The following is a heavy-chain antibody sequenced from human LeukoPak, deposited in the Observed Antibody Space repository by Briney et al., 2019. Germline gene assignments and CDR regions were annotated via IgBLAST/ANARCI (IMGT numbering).Heavy chain of an antibody. CDR1: GGSISSYY. CDR3: ARXGSMTTASL. CDR2: IHYSGST. D-gene: IGHD4-17*01. V-gene: IGHV4-59*01. Sequence: KTSETLSLTCTVSGGSISSYYWSWIRQPPGKGLEWIGYIHYSGSTNYNPSLKSRVTISVDTSKNQFSLKLSSVTAADTAAYYCARXGSMTTASLWGQGTLVTVS. J-gene: IGHJ4*02.